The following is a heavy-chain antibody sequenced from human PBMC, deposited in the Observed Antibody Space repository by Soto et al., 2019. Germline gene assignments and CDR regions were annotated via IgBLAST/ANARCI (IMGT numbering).Heavy chain of an antibody. J-gene: IGHJ3*02. CDR2: VYYTGST. CDR3: ASPTLGAFDI. V-gene: IGHV4-39*01. Sequence: QLQLQESGPGLVKPSETLSLTCTVSSGSISSSSYYWGWIRQPPGKGLEWIGSVYYTGSTSYNSSLKSRVTISVDTSKNQCSLRLSSVTASDTGVYYCASPTLGAFDIWGQGTMVTVSS. CDR1: SGSISSSSYY. D-gene: IGHD3-16*01.